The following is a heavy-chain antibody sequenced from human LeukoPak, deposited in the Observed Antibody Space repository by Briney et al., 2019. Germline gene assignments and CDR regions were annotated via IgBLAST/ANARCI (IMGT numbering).Heavy chain of an antibody. J-gene: IGHJ4*02. CDR1: GFTFDDYG. CDR2: INWNGGST. V-gene: IGHV3-20*04. CDR3: AKLAKYFYGSETYYFFEH. D-gene: IGHD3-10*01. Sequence: RPGGSLRLSCAASGFTFDDYGMSWVRQAPGKGLEWVSGINWNGGSTGYADSVKGRFTISRDNAKNSLYLQMNSLRVEDTAVYYCAKLAKYFYGSETYYFFEHWGQGTPVTASS.